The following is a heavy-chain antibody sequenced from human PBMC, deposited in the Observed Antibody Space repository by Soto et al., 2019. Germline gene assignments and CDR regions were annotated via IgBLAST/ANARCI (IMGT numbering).Heavy chain of an antibody. Sequence: SETLSLTCAVYGGSFSGYYWSWIRQPPGKGLEWIGEINHSGSTNYNPSLKSRVTISVDTSKNQFSLKLSSVTAADTAVYYCARADIVVVTAIVFDYWGQGTLVTVSS. D-gene: IGHD2-21*02. V-gene: IGHV4-34*01. J-gene: IGHJ4*02. CDR2: INHSGST. CDR1: GGSFSGYY. CDR3: ARADIVVVTAIVFDY.